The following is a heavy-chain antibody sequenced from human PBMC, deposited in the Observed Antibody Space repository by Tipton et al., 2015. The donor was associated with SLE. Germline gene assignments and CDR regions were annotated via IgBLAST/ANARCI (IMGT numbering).Heavy chain of an antibody. D-gene: IGHD6-13*01. Sequence: SLRLSCVASGFSFGDHWMTWIRQAPGKGLEWVANMKQDGSEIYYVDSVKGRFTISRDNAQSSLYLQMNSLRAEDTAVYYCVKQIAGAGSSWGQGTLVTVSS. CDR1: GFSFGDHW. CDR3: VKQIAGAGSS. J-gene: IGHJ4*02. CDR2: MKQDGSEI. V-gene: IGHV3-7*01.